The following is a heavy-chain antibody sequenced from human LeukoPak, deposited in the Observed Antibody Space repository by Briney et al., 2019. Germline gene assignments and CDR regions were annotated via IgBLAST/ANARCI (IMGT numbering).Heavy chain of an antibody. CDR2: ISYDGNNK. V-gene: IGHV3-30*18. D-gene: IGHD3-10*01. J-gene: IGHJ5*02. CDR1: GFTFSSYG. Sequence: PGRSLRLSCAASGFTFSSYGMHWVRQAPGKGLEWVAVISYDGNNKNYADSVKVRFTISRDNSKNTLYLQMHSLRAEDTAVYYCAKEKAFGELFRFDPWGQGTLVTVSS. CDR3: AKEKAFGELFRFDP.